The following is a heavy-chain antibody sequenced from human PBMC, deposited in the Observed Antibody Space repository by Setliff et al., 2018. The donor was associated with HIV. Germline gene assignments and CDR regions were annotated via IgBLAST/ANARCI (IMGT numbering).Heavy chain of an antibody. CDR1: GFTFSSYA. CDR3: ARGGGGYDSSGNDAFDI. Sequence: PGGSLRLSCAASGFTFSSYAMHWVRQAPGKGLEWVAGISGSGGSTYYADSVKGRFTISRDNSKNTLYLQMNSLRAEDTAVYYCARGGGGYDSSGNDAFDIWGQGTMVTVSS. J-gene: IGHJ3*02. D-gene: IGHD3-22*01. CDR2: ISGSGGST. V-gene: IGHV3-23*01.